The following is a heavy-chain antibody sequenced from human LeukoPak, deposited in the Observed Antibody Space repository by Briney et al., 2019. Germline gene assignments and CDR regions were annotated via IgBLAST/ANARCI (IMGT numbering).Heavy chain of an antibody. V-gene: IGHV4-4*07. CDR2: IYTSGST. CDR3: ARTYSGSPFDY. D-gene: IGHD1-26*01. CDR1: GGSISSYY. Sequence: GSLRLSCTVSGGSISSYYWSWIRQPAGKGLEWIGRIYTSGSTNYNPSLKSRVTMSVDTSKNQFSLKLSSVTAADTAVYYCARTYSGSPFDYWGQGTLVTVSS. J-gene: IGHJ4*02.